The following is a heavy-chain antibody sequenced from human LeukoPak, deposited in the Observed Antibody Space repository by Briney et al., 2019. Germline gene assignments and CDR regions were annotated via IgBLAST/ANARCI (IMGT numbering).Heavy chain of an antibody. CDR2: ISGSGGST. CDR3: AKDGGYYDSSGYHFDY. Sequence: TGGSLRLSCAACGFTFSSYAMSWVRQAPGKGLEWVSAISGSGGSTYYADSVKGRFTISRDNSKNTLYLQMNSLRAEDTAVYYCAKDGGYYDSSGYHFDYWGQGTLVTVSS. D-gene: IGHD3-22*01. J-gene: IGHJ4*02. CDR1: GFTFSSYA. V-gene: IGHV3-23*01.